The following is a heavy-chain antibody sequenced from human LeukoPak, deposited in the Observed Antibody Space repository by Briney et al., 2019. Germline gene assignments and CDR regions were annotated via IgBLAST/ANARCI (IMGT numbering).Heavy chain of an antibody. CDR3: ARDQAITMVRGTYRAFDI. Sequence: SETPSLTCTVSGGSISSYYWSWIRQPAGKGLEWIGRIYTSGSTNYNPSLKSRVTMSVDTSKNQFSLKLSSVTAADTAVYYCARDQAITMVRGTYRAFDIWGQGTMVTVSS. CDR1: GGSISSYY. D-gene: IGHD3-10*01. CDR2: IYTSGST. J-gene: IGHJ3*02. V-gene: IGHV4-4*07.